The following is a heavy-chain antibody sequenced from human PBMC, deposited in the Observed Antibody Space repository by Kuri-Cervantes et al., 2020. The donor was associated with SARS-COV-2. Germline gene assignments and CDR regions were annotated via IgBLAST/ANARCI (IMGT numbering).Heavy chain of an antibody. D-gene: IGHD6-13*01. V-gene: IGHV3-30*03. J-gene: IGHJ6*02. CDR2: ISYDGSNK. Sequence: GGSLRLSCAASGFTFSSYGMHWVRQAPGKGLEWVAVISYDGSNKYYADSVKGRFTISRDNSKNTLYLQMNSLRAEDTAVYYCARDRIAASFMDVWGQGTKVTVSS. CDR3: ARDRIAASFMDV. CDR1: GFTFSSYG.